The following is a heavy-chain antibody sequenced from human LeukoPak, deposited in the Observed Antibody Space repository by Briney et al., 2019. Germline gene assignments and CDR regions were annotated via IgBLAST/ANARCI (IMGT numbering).Heavy chain of an antibody. CDR1: GGTFSSYA. V-gene: IGHV1-69*06. Sequence: GASVKVSCKASGGTFSSYAISWVRQAPGQGLEWMGGIIPIFGTANYAQKFQGRVTITADKSTSTAYMELSSLGSEDTAVYYCARDPRYSSGWYGSYYYMDVWGKGTTVTVSS. CDR3: ARDPRYSSGWYGSYYYMDV. CDR2: IIPIFGTA. D-gene: IGHD6-19*01. J-gene: IGHJ6*03.